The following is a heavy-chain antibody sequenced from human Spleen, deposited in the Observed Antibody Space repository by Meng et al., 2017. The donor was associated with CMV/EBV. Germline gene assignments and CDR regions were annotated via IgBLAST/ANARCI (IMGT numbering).Heavy chain of an antibody. CDR2: IIPIFGTA. J-gene: IGHJ6*02. CDR3: ARDSPPGDYYYGMDV. CDR1: GGTFSSYA. D-gene: IGHD1-26*01. V-gene: IGHV1-69*12. Sequence: QVQPGQWGAEVKKPGSSVKVSCKASGGTFSSYAISWVRQAPGKGLEWMGGIIPIFGTANYAQKFQGRVTITADESTSTAYMELSSLRSEDTAVYYCARDSPPGDYYYGMDVWGQGTTVTVSS.